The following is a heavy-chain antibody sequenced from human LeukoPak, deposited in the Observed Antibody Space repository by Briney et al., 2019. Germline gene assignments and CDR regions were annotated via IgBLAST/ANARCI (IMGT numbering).Heavy chain of an antibody. Sequence: SETLSLTCAVSRYSISSGYYWGWIRQPPGEGLEWIGSIHHSGRTYYSPSLKSRVAISVDTSKSQISLKLNPVTATDTAVYYCAIDPADRGVYYFDFWGQGTLVTVSS. CDR2: IHHSGRT. J-gene: IGHJ4*02. CDR3: AIDPADRGVYYFDF. D-gene: IGHD3-10*01. CDR1: RYSISSGYY. V-gene: IGHV4-38-2*02.